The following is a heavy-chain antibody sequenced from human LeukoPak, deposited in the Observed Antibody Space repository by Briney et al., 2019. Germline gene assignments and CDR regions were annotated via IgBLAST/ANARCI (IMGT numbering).Heavy chain of an antibody. J-gene: IGHJ5*02. CDR2: RST. CDR1: GGSISSSDYY. V-gene: IGHV4-39*01. D-gene: IGHD5-12*01. Sequence: PSETLSLTCTVSGGSISSSDYYWGWIRQPPGKGLEWIASRSTYYSPSLKSGVTISVDTSKHQFSLKLRSVTATDTAVYYCARGLTRGYTYGGCFDPWGQGTLVTVSS. CDR3: ARGLTRGYTYGGCFDP.